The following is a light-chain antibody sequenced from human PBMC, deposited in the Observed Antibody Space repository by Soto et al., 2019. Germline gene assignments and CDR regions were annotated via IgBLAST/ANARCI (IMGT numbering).Light chain of an antibody. Sequence: EMVMTQSPGTLSVSPGERATLSCRASQSVSSNLAWYQQKPGQAPRLLIYGAATRATGIPARFSGSGSGTEFTLTISTLQSEDSAIYYCQQYNYWPGTFGQGTRVQI. CDR1: QSVSSN. CDR3: QQYNYWPGT. V-gene: IGKV3-15*01. J-gene: IGKJ1*01. CDR2: GAA.